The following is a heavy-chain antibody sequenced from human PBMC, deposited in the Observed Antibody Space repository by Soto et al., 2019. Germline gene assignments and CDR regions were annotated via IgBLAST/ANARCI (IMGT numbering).Heavy chain of an antibody. J-gene: IGHJ4*02. V-gene: IGHV1-69*01. Sequence: QVQLVQSGAEVNKSGSSVKVSCKVSGGTFSSSSISWVRQAPGQGLEWMGGITPLFGSANYAQKFQGRVTITADESTSTAYMQLSSLRSEDTAVYYCARKGYGDYGKPFDYWGQGTLVTAYS. CDR3: ARKGYGDYGKPFDY. D-gene: IGHD4-17*01. CDR1: GGTFSSSS. CDR2: ITPLFGSA.